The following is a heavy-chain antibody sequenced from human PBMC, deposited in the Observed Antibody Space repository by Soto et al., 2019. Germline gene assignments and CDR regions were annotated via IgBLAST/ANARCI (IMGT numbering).Heavy chain of an antibody. CDR3: ARDNDRNDYYP. CDR2: IYYDGGNK. CDR1: GFTFSNYA. V-gene: IGHV3-33*01. J-gene: IGHJ5*02. Sequence: QVQLVESGGGVVQPGRSLRLSCAASGFTFSNYAMHWVRQTPGKGLEWVAIIYYDGGNKYYAESVKGRFTISRDNSKNPVYLQMNSLRAGETAVYYCARDNDRNDYYPWGPGTLVTVSP. D-gene: IGHD3-22*01.